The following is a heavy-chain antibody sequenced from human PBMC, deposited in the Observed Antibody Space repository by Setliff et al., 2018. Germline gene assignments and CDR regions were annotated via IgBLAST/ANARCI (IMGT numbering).Heavy chain of an antibody. Sequence: SETLSLTCTVSGGSISSGSYYWSWIRQPAGKGLEWIGRIYTSGSTNYNPSLKSRVTISVDTSKNQFSLKLSSVAAADTAVYYCARGGYYNFWSGYYSTQYYYYGMGVWGQGTTVTVSS. D-gene: IGHD3-3*01. J-gene: IGHJ6*02. CDR1: GGSISSGSYY. CDR2: IYTSGST. V-gene: IGHV4-61*02. CDR3: ARGGYYNFWSGYYSTQYYYYGMGV.